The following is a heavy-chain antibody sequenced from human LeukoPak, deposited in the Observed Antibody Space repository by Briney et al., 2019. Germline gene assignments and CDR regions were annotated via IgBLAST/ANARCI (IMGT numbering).Heavy chain of an antibody. CDR3: AKDNSDYYDSSGYYVN. D-gene: IGHD3-22*01. J-gene: IGHJ4*02. CDR2: ISWNSGSI. Sequence: PGRSLRLSCAASGFTFDDYAMHWVRQAPGKGLEWVSGISWNSGSIGYADSVKGRFTISRDNAKNSLYLQMNRLRAEDTALYYCAKDNSDYYDSSGYYVNWGQGTLVTVSS. CDR1: GFTFDDYA. V-gene: IGHV3-9*01.